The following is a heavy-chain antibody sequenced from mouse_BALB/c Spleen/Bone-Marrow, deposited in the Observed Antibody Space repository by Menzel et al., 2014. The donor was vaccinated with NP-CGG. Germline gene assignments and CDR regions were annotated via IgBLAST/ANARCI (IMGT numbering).Heavy chain of an antibody. J-gene: IGHJ2*01. CDR3: SRGTRYNFDY. V-gene: IGHV14-3*02. Sequence: EVQLQQSGAELVKPGASVKLSCTTSGFNIKDTYIHWVKRRPEQGLDWIGRIDPADDTTIYDPKFQDKATITTDTSSSMAYLQLSSLTSEDAAVYFCSRGTRYNFDYWGQGTTPTVSS. CDR1: GFNIKDTY. CDR2: IDPADDTT. D-gene: IGHD1-3*01.